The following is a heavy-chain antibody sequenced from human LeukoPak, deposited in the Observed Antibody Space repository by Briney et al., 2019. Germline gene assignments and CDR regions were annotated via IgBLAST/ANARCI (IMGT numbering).Heavy chain of an antibody. CDR3: ARDYHFYYYDDNAHTFDF. CDR1: GFTFRNYP. V-gene: IGHV3-30*04. D-gene: IGHD3-22*01. J-gene: IGHJ3*01. Sequence: PGGSLRLSCAASGFTFRNYPMHWVRQVPGKGLEWVAIISSDGGNQYYGDAVKGRFIISRDNSKNVVFLHMNSLRPEDTAMYYCARDYHFYYYDDNAHTFDFWGQGTMVIVSS. CDR2: ISSDGGNQ.